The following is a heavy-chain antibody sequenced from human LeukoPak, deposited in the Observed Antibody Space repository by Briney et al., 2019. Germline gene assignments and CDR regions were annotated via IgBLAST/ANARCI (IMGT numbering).Heavy chain of an antibody. D-gene: IGHD1-1*01. J-gene: IGHJ4*02. V-gene: IGHV4-39*01. CDR3: ARHGRTTTTSTFDY. Sequence: SETLSLTCTVSGGGSISSSTYYWAWIRQPPGKGLEWIGSIYCNGSSYYSPFLKSRVTISVDTSKSQFSLEVSSVTAADAAVYYCARHGRTTTTSTFDYWGQGTLVTVSS. CDR2: IYCNGSS. CDR1: GGGSISSSTYY.